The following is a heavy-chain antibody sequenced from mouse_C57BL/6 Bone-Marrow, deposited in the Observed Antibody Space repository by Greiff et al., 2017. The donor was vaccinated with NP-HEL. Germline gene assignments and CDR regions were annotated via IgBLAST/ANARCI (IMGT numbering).Heavy chain of an antibody. J-gene: IGHJ2*01. V-gene: IGHV14-4*01. D-gene: IGHD1-1*01. CDR3: TTRRRWFDY. CDR2: IDPENGDT. Sequence: EVQLQQSGAELVRPGASVKLSCTASGFNIKDDYMHWVKQRPEQGLEWIGWIDPENGDTEYASKFQGKATITADTSSNTAYLQLSSLTSEDTAVYYCTTRRRWFDYWGQGTTLTVSS. CDR1: GFNIKDDY.